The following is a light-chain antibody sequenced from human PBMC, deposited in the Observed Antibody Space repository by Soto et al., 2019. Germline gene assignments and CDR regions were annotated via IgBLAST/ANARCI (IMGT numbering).Light chain of an antibody. J-gene: IGKJ3*01. CDR3: QQRSNWPPEVT. CDR2: DAS. Sequence: EIVLTQSPDTLSLSPGERATLSCRASQSVGSSLAWYQQIPGQAPRLLIYDASNRATGIPARFSGSGSGTDFTLTISSLEPEDFAVYYCQQRSNWPPEVTFGPGTKVDIK. V-gene: IGKV3-11*01. CDR1: QSVGSS.